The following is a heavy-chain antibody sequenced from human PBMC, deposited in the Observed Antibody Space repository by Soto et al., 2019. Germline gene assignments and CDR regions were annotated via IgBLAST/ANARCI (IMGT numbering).Heavy chain of an antibody. CDR1: GGSISSGDYY. CDR3: ARVRGYYYVDYYYYGMDV. D-gene: IGHD3-10*02. J-gene: IGHJ6*02. CDR2: IYYSGST. Sequence: PSETLSLTCTVSGGSISSGDYYWSWIRQPPGKGLEWIGYIYYSGSTYYNPSLKSRVTISVDTSKNQFSLKLSSVTAADTAVYYCARVRGYYYVDYYYYGMDVWGQGTTVTVS. V-gene: IGHV4-30-4*01.